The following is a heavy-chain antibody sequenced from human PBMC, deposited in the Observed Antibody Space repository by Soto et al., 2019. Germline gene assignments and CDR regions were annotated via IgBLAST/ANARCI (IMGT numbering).Heavy chain of an antibody. D-gene: IGHD6-13*01. CDR1: GFTFNNYG. V-gene: IGHV3-33*01. J-gene: IGHJ6*02. Sequence: QVQLVESGGGVVQPGRSLRLSCAASGFTFNNYGMHWVRQAPGKGLEWVAVLWTDGNGYYYANSVKGRFTISRDNSKNTLYLQMSSLRVEDTAVYYCARRQISPPTRGAASARGGMDVWGQGTTVTVSS. CDR2: LWTDGNGY. CDR3: ARRQISPPTRGAASARGGMDV.